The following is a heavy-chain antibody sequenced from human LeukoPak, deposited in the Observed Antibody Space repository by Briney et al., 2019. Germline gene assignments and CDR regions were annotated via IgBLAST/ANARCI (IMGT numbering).Heavy chain of an antibody. CDR3: ARGLPIVVVPAAGGY. CDR1: GFTFSSYS. D-gene: IGHD2-2*01. J-gene: IGHJ4*02. V-gene: IGHV3-48*01. CDR2: ISSSSSTI. Sequence: TGGSLRLSCAASGFTFSSYSMNWVRQAPGKGLEWVSYISSSSSTIYYADSVKGRFTISRDNAKNSLYLQMNSLRAEDTAVYYCARGLPIVVVPAAGGYWGQGTLVTASS.